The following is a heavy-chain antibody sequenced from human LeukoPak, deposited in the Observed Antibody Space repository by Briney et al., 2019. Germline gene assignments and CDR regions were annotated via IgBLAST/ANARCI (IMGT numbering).Heavy chain of an antibody. Sequence: ASVKVSCKASGYTFTSYAMHWVRQAPGQGLEWMGWINPNSDGTNYAQKFQGRVTMTRDTSISTAYMELSRLRSDDTAVYYCARGRIVGASFDYFAFWGQGTLVPVSS. D-gene: IGHD1-26*01. J-gene: IGHJ4*02. CDR1: GYTFTSYA. V-gene: IGHV1-2*02. CDR3: ARGRIVGASFDYFAF. CDR2: INPNSDGT.